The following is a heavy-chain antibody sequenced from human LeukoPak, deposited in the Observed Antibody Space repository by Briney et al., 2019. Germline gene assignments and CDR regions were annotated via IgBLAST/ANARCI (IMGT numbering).Heavy chain of an antibody. CDR3: GSRDFWSGPVDS. V-gene: IGHV4-59*01. Sequence: PSETLSLTCTVSGGSISSYYWSWIRQPPGKGLEWIGYIYYSGSTNYNPSLKSRVTISVDTSKNQFSLKLSSVTAADTAVYYCGSRDFWSGPVDSWGKGPWSPSPQ. D-gene: IGHD3-3*01. CDR2: IYYSGST. J-gene: IGHJ4*03. CDR1: GGSISSYY.